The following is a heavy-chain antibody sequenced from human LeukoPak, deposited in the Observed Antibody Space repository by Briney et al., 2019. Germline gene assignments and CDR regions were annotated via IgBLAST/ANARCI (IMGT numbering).Heavy chain of an antibody. V-gene: IGHV5-51*01. Sequence: GESLKISCQGFGYRFTDFWSGGVRQVPGKGLEWMGINYIGDSNTRYNTSLQAQVPISADKSISTAYLQWSSLKASDTAIFYCARSSAPGIAVSPFDFWGQGTLVTVSS. J-gene: IGHJ4*02. CDR2: NYIGDSNT. CDR3: ARSSAPGIAVSPFDF. D-gene: IGHD6-19*01. CDR1: GYRFTDFW.